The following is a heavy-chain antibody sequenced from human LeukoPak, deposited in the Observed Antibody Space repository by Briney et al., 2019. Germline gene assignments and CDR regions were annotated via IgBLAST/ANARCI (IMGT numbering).Heavy chain of an antibody. V-gene: IGHV3-7*01. Sequence: GGSLRLSCVASGFTFSTYWITWVRQAPGKGLEWVANIKKDGSEKYYVDSVKGRFTISRDNAKTSLYLQMNSLRVEDTAVYYCARDLSGVTGYTYGRGIDYWGQGTLVTVSS. CDR1: GFTFSTYW. CDR2: IKKDGSEK. D-gene: IGHD5-18*01. CDR3: ARDLSGVTGYTYGRGIDY. J-gene: IGHJ4*02.